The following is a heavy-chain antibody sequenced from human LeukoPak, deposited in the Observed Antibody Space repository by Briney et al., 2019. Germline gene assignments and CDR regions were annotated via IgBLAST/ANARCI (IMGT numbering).Heavy chain of an antibody. CDR1: GGSFSGYY. CDR2: IYYSGST. D-gene: IGHD1-26*01. CDR3: ARSHKWELPTT. V-gene: IGHV4-31*11. J-gene: IGHJ5*02. Sequence: SETLSLTCAVYGGSFSGYYWSWIRQHPGKGLEWIGYIYYSGSTYYNPSLRSRVSISVDTSKNQFSLKLTSVTAADTAVYYCARSHKWELPTTWGQGTLVTVSS.